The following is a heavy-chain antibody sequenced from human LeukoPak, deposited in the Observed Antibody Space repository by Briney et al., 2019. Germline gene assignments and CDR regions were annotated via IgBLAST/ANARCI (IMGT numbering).Heavy chain of an antibody. J-gene: IGHJ1*01. CDR2: INYDARSR. V-gene: IGHV3-74*01. CDR1: GFTFSLSW. D-gene: IGHD1-1*01. CDR3: VRGAGPGTPFD. Sequence: GESLRLSCAASGFTFSLSWMHWVRQAPGKGLEWVSSINYDARSRTYADSVKGRLTISRDNAENTQFLQMNSLRVEDSAIYSCVRGAGPGTPFDWGQGILVTVSS.